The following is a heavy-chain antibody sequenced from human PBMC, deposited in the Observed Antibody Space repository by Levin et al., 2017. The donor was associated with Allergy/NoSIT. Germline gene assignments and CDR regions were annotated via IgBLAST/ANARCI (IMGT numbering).Heavy chain of an antibody. D-gene: IGHD2-15*01. CDR3: ARNGYVLAATNNWFDP. CDR2: INPNTGDA. V-gene: IGHV1-2*06. Sequence: EASVKVSCKASGYTFTGYFMHWLRQAPGQGLEWMGRINPNTGDATYAQKFQGRVTMTRDTSISTAYMELSGLRSDDAAIYYCARNGYVLAATNNWFDPWGQGTLVTVSS. CDR1: GYTFTGYF. J-gene: IGHJ5*02.